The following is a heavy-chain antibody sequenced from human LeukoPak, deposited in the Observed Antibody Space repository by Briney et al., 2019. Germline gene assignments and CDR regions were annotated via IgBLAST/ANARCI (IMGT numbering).Heavy chain of an antibody. CDR2: ISDEGNTK. CDR1: GFTFSNFA. D-gene: IGHD3-10*01. CDR3: AREGGGGVRRFIIPSFDF. Sequence: PGGSLRLSCAVSGFTFSNFAMHWVRQAPGKGLEWVAVISDEGNTKIYTDSVKGRVTISRDNSKNTMYLQMNSLRPEDTAVYYCAREGGGGVRRFIIPSFDFGGRGALAGVPS. J-gene: IGHJ4*02. V-gene: IGHV3-30-3*01.